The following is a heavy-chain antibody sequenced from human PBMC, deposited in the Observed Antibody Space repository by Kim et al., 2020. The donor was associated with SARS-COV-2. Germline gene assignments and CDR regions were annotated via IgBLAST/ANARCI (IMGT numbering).Heavy chain of an antibody. CDR2: INHSGST. V-gene: IGHV4-34*01. D-gene: IGHD4-17*01. Sequence: SETLSLTCAVYGGSFSGYYWSWIRQPPGKGLEWIGEINHSGSTNYNPSLKSRVTISVDTSKNQFSLKLSSVTAADTAVYYCAGAVGTVYGDYVLWGYYY. CDR1: GGSFSGYY. J-gene: IGHJ6*01. CDR3: AGAVGTVYGDYVLWGYYY.